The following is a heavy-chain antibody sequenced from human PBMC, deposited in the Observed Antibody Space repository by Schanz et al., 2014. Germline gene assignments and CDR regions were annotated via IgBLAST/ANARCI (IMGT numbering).Heavy chain of an antibody. CDR1: GFIFRTYG. J-gene: IGHJ4*02. V-gene: IGHV3-30*02. CDR3: AKLDGYAYGSMGQEYFDY. Sequence: QVHLVESGGGVVQPGGSLSLSCAASGFIFRTYGMHWVRQAPCKGLEWVAFIHYDGTYKYYADSVKGRFTISRDNSENTLYLQMISLRAEDTAVYYCAKLDGYAYGSMGQEYFDYWGQGTLVAVSS. D-gene: IGHD5-18*01. CDR2: IHYDGTYK.